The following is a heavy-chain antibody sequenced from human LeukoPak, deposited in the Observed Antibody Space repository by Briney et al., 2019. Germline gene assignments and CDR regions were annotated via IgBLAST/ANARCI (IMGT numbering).Heavy chain of an antibody. CDR1: GFTVSSNY. V-gene: IGHV3-66*01. D-gene: IGHD3-22*01. J-gene: IGHJ4*02. CDR2: IYSGGST. Sequence: QPGGSLRLSCAASGFTVSSNYMSWVRQAPGKGLEWVSVIYSGGSTYYADSVKGRFTISRDNSKNTLYLQMNSLRAEDTAVYYCAKILYDSSGYPSDYWGQGTLVTVSS. CDR3: AKILYDSSGYPSDY.